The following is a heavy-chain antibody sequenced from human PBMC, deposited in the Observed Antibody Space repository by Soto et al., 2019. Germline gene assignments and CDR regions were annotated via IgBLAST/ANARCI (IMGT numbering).Heavy chain of an antibody. CDR2: ISYDGSKT. D-gene: IGHD2-21*01. CDR3: ASPGGEFDPYFEY. V-gene: IGHV3-30-3*01. Sequence: QVQLVESGGGVVQPGKSLRLSCAASGFTLSDFAMHWVRQAPGKGLEWVAVISYDGSKTYFADSVKGRFTISRYNSNNTLYLQMNSRRAGDTAVYYSASPGGEFDPYFEYWGQGTLVTVPS. CDR1: GFTLSDFA. J-gene: IGHJ4*02.